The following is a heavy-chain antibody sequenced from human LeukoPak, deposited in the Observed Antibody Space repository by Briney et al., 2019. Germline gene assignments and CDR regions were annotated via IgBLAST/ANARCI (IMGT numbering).Heavy chain of an antibody. CDR1: GGSISSYY. D-gene: IGHD1-26*01. J-gene: IGHJ4*02. Sequence: PSETLSLTCTVSGGSISSYYWSWIRQPPGKGLEWIGYIYYSGSTNYNPSLKSRVTITVDTSKNQFSLKLSSVTAADTAVYYCARQIGGSYQRKCYFDYWGQGTLVTVSS. CDR3: ARQIGGSYQRKCYFDY. V-gene: IGHV4-59*08. CDR2: IYYSGST.